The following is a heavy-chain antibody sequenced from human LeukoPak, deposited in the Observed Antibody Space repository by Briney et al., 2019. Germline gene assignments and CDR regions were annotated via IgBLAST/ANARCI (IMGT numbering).Heavy chain of an antibody. V-gene: IGHV3-23*01. CDR2: ISGSGGST. Sequence: PSETLSLTCTVSGGSVSSGSYYWRWIRQPAGKGLEWVSAISGSGGSTYYADSVKGRFTISRDNSKNTLYLQMNSLRAEDTAVYYCAKDVSSGSSHFWGQGTLVTVSS. CDR1: GGSVSSGSYY. CDR3: AKDVSSGSSHF. D-gene: IGHD1-26*01. J-gene: IGHJ4*02.